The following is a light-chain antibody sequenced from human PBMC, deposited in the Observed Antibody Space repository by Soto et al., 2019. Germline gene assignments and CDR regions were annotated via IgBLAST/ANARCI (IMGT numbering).Light chain of an antibody. Sequence: EIVMTESPATQSVSPGGRATLSCRASQSISDTLAWYQQKPGQAPRLLIHGASTRATGFPARFSGSGSGTDFTLTISSLQSEDIATYYCQQYDNLPLTFGGGTKVDIK. J-gene: IGKJ4*01. CDR1: QSISDT. V-gene: IGKV3-15*01. CDR3: QQYDNLPLT. CDR2: GAS.